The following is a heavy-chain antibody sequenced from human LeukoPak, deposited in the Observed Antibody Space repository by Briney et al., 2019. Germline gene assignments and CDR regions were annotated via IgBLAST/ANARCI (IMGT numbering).Heavy chain of an antibody. J-gene: IGHJ6*02. D-gene: IGHD3-3*01. CDR3: ARGYYDFWSGSYYYGMDV. V-gene: IGHV3-74*01. CDR1: GFTFSSYW. Sequence: GGSLRLSCAASGFTFSSYWMHWVRQAPGKGLVWVSRINSDGSSTSYADSVKGRFTISRDNAKNTLYLQMNSLRAEDTAVYHCARGYYDFWSGSYYYGMDVWGQGTTVTVSS. CDR2: INSDGSST.